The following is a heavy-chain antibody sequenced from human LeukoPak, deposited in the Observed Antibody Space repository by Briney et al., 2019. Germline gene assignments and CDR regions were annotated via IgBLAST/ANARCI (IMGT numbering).Heavy chain of an antibody. CDR3: ATRGVVIRLILVGFHKEAYYFDS. CDR2: ISGSGGGT. V-gene: IGHV3-23*01. J-gene: IGHJ4*02. D-gene: IGHD3-10*01. Sequence: PGGSLRLSCAVSGISLSKYGMSWVRQAPGKGLEWVAGISGSGGGTNYADSVKGRFTISRDNPMNTQYLQMNRVRAEDTAVYFCATRGVVIRLILVGFHKEAYYFDSWGQGALVTVSS. CDR1: GISLSKYG.